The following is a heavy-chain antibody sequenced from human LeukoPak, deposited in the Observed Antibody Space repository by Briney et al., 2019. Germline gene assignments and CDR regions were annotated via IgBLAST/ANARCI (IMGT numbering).Heavy chain of an antibody. CDR3: ARDADGAAQFDP. D-gene: IGHD6-13*01. CDR2: LSASGTT. CDR1: GSSISSYH. V-gene: IGHV4-4*07. Sequence: SETLSLTCTVSGSSISSYHWTWIRQPAGKGLEWIGRLSASGTTNFNPSLKSRVTISGDKTKEQVSLRLSSVTAADTAVYYCARDADGAAQFDPWGQGTLVTVSS. J-gene: IGHJ5*02.